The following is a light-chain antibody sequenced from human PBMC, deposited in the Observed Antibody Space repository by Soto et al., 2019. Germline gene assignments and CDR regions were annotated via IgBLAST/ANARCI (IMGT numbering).Light chain of an antibody. J-gene: IGLJ2*01. CDR2: SNN. CDR3: AAWDDSLLVV. V-gene: IGLV1-44*01. CDR1: SSNIGSNT. Sequence: QSVLTQPPSASGTPGQRVTISCSGSSSNIGSNTVNWYQQLPGTAPKLLIYSNNQRPSGVPDRFSGSKSGTSASLAISGLQSEDEADYYCAAWDDSLLVVFGGGTQVTVL.